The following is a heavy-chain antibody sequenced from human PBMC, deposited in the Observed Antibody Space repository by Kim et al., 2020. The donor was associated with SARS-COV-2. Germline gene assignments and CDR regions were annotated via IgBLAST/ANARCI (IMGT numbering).Heavy chain of an antibody. CDR2: IYYSGST. J-gene: IGHJ6*02. V-gene: IGHV4-59*01. CDR3: ARDHPLRYFGGLYGMDV. D-gene: IGHD3-9*01. Sequence: SETLSLTCTVSGGSISSYYWSWIRQPPGKGLEWIGYIYYSGSTNYNPSLKSRVTISVDTSKNQFSLKLSSVTAADTAVYYCARDHPLRYFGGLYGMDVWGQGTTVTVSS. CDR1: GGSISSYY.